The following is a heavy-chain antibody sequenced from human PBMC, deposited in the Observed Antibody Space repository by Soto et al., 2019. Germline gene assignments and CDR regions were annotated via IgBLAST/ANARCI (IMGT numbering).Heavy chain of an antibody. CDR1: GYSLTDNG. CDR3: ARVYGYYYYYMDV. V-gene: IGHV1-8*01. CDR2: ISPDSGKT. D-gene: IGHD2-8*01. J-gene: IGHJ6*03. Sequence: QAYLAQSGAEVKKPGASVKVSCKASGYSLTDNGITWVRQASGQGLEYVGWISPDSGKTDYAQKFQGRVTMTRDTSINTVYMELRSLRSDDTAVYYCARVYGYYYYYMDVWGKGTTVTVSS.